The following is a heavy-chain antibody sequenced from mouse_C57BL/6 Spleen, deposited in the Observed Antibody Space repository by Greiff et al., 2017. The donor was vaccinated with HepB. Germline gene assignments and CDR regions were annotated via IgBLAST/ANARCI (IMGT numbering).Heavy chain of an antibody. CDR2: IYPGGGYT. D-gene: IGHD2-4*01. Sequence: QVQLQQSGAELVRPGPSVKMSCKASGYTFTNYWIGWVKQRPGHGLEWIGDIYPGGGYTNYNEKFKGKATLTADKSSSTAYMQFSSLTSEDSAIYYCARGEIYYDYDGPYFDYWGQGTTLTVSS. CDR3: ARGEIYYDYDGPYFDY. CDR1: GYTFTNYW. V-gene: IGHV1-63*01. J-gene: IGHJ2*01.